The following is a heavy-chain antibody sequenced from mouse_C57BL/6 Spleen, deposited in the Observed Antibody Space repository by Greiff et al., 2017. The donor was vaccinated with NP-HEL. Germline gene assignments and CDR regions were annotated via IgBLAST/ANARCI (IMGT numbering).Heavy chain of an antibody. Sequence: VKLQQPGAELVRPGSSVKLSCKASGYTFTSYWMHWVKQRPIQGLEWIGNIDPSDSETHYNQKFKDKATLTVDKSSSTAYMQLSSLTSEDSAVYYCARDSSGYVAYWGQGTLVTVSA. CDR3: ARDSSGYVAY. CDR2: IDPSDSET. J-gene: IGHJ3*01. V-gene: IGHV1-52*01. D-gene: IGHD3-2*02. CDR1: GYTFTSYW.